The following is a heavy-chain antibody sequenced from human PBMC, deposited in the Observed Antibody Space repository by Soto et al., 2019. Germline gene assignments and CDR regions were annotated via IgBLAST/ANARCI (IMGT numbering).Heavy chain of an antibody. CDR1: GFTFSSYG. V-gene: IGHV3-33*01. CDR3: ARDRIQLWYPYGMDV. CDR2: IWYDGSNK. Sequence: QVQLVESGGGVVQPGRSLRLSCAASGFTFSSYGMHWVRQAPGKGLEWVAAIWYDGSNKYYADSVKGRFTISRDTSKNTLNLQMNSMRAEDTAVYYCARDRIQLWYPYGMDVWGQGTTVTVSS. J-gene: IGHJ6*02. D-gene: IGHD5-18*01.